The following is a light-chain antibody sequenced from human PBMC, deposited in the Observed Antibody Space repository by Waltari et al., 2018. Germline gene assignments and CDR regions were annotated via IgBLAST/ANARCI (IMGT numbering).Light chain of an antibody. CDR1: ESVCSNQ. Sequence: DILLPQSPGTLSLSPGDRDTLSCGASESVCSNQLDWYQQKTGTAPSLPIYGASAKQRGIPDRFSGSGSGTDFILTISSLEPEDLAVYYCHQYGSSPFTFGGGTKVEIK. J-gene: IGKJ4*01. V-gene: IGKV3-20*01. CDR2: GAS. CDR3: HQYGSSPFT.